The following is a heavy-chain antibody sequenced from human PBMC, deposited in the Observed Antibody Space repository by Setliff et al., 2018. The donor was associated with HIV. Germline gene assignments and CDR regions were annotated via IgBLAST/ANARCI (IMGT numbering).Heavy chain of an antibody. Sequence: GGSLRLSCAASGFTFSSYNMNWVRQAPGKGLEWVAVTSYDGGNKYYADSVRGRFTISRDNSKNTLYLQMNSLRAEDTAVYYCARDGGGCSGGTCNMVQYWGQGTLVTVSS. CDR2: TSYDGGNK. CDR1: GFTFSSYN. V-gene: IGHV3-30*03. D-gene: IGHD2-15*01. J-gene: IGHJ1*01. CDR3: ARDGGGCSGGTCNMVQY.